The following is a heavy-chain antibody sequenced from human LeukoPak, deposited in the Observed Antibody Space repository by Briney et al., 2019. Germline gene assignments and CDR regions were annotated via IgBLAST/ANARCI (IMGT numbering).Heavy chain of an antibody. CDR2: IYTGDSDT. CDR3: AIGSYKYDVLTGTKSDTFDI. CDR1: GCGFINYW. D-gene: IGHD3-9*01. V-gene: IGHV5-51*01. J-gene: IGHJ3*02. Sequence: GAALQIFCKGAGCGFINYWIGRGRQLPGKGLEWMGSIYTGDSDTRYSPSFQGQVIMSADKSINTAYLKWRSLEAADTAMYYCAIGSYKYDVLTGTKSDTFDIWGQGTMVTVSS.